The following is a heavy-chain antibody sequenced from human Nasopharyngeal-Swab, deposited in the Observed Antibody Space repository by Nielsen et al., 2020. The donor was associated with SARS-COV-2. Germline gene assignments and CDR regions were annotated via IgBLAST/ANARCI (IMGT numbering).Heavy chain of an antibody. CDR2: INAGNGNT. Sequence: WVRQAPGQRLEWMGWINAGNGNTKYSQKFQGRVTITRDTSAGTAYMELSSLRSEDTAVYYCARAVWVVPAAISPAHNWFDPWGQGTLVTVSS. V-gene: IGHV1-3*01. D-gene: IGHD2-2*01. J-gene: IGHJ5*02. CDR3: ARAVWVVPAAISPAHNWFDP.